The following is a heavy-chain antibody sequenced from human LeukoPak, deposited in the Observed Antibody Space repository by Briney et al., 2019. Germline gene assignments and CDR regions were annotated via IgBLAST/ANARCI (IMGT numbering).Heavy chain of an antibody. CDR2: TNHSGST. J-gene: IGHJ4*02. CDR3: ARVPSYSSGRFHYFDY. D-gene: IGHD6-19*01. Sequence: SETLSLTCAVYGGSFSGYYWSWIRQPPGKGLEWIGETNHSGSTNYNPSLKSRVTISVDTSKNQFSLKLSSVTAADTAVYYCARVPSYSSGRFHYFDYWGQGTLVTVSS. V-gene: IGHV4-34*01. CDR1: GGSFSGYY.